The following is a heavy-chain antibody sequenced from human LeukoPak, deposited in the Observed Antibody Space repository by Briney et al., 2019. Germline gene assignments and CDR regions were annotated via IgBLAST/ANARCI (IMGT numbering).Heavy chain of an antibody. D-gene: IGHD2-15*01. CDR3: AKDPRYCSGGSCSEWYYFDY. J-gene: IGHJ4*02. Sequence: GGSLRLSCAASGFTFSSNAMSWVRQAPGKGLEWVSAISGGVGSTYYADSVKGRFAISRDNSKNTLYLQMNSLRAEDTAVYYCAKDPRYCSGGSCSEWYYFDYWGQGTLVTVSS. V-gene: IGHV3-23*01. CDR2: ISGGVGST. CDR1: GFTFSSNA.